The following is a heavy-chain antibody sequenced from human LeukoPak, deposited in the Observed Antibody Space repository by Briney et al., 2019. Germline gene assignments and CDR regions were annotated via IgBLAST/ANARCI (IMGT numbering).Heavy chain of an antibody. CDR3: AHSNLYYYDRHFDY. Sequence: ESGPTLVKPTQTLTLTCTFSGFSLSTRGVGVGWIRQPPGKALEWLSLIYWDDDKRYSPSLKSRLTITKDTSKNQVVLTMTNMDPVDTATYYCAHSNLYYYDRHFDYWGQGTLVTVSS. CDR1: GFSLSTRGVG. D-gene: IGHD3-22*01. V-gene: IGHV2-5*02. J-gene: IGHJ4*02. CDR2: IYWDDDK.